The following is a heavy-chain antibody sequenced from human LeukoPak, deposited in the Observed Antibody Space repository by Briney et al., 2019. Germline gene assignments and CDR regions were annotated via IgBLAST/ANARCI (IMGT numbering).Heavy chain of an antibody. J-gene: IGHJ4*02. CDR1: GYTFTGYY. V-gene: IGHV1-2*02. CDR3: AREPSPQYDPGTG. CDR2: INPNSGGT. D-gene: IGHD3-3*01. Sequence: GSVKVSFKASGYTFTGYYMHWVRPAPGQGLEWMGWINPNSGGTNYAQKFQGRVTMTRDTSISTAYMELSRLRSDDTAVYYCAREPSPQYDPGTGWGQGTLVTVSS.